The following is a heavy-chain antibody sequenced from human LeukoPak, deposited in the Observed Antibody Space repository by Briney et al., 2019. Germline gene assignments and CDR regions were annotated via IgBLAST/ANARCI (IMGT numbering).Heavy chain of an antibody. J-gene: IGHJ3*02. D-gene: IGHD1-26*01. CDR1: GYTFTGYY. V-gene: IGHV1-2*02. CDR3: ARGSAVVGSSKNALDM. Sequence: ASVKASCKASGYTFTGYYMHWVRQAPGQGLEWMGWINPNSGGTEYAQKFQGRVTMTRDTSISTAYMELNSLRSDDTAVHYGARGSAVVGSSKNALDMWGKGQWSPSLQ. CDR2: INPNSGGT.